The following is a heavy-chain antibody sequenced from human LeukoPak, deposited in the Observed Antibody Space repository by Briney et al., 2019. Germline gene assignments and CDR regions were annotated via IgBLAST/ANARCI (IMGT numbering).Heavy chain of an antibody. J-gene: IGHJ3*02. CDR1: GGSISSYY. CDR2: IYYSGTT. CDR3: ARDKDSSGYYFYAFDI. Sequence: SETLSLTCTVSGGSISSYYWSWIRQPPAKGLEWIGYIYYSGTTNYNPSLKSRVTISVDTSKNQFSLKLSSVTAADTAVYYCARDKDSSGYYFYAFDIWGQGQWSPSLQ. V-gene: IGHV4-59*12. D-gene: IGHD3-22*01.